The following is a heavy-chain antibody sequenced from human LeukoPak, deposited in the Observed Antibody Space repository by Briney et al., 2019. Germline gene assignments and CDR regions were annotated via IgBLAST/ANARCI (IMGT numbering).Heavy chain of an antibody. J-gene: IGHJ4*02. Sequence: GGSLRLSCAASGFTFSSYDMHWVRQATGKGLEWVSAIGTAGDTYYPGSVKGRFTISRDNSKNTLYLQMNSLRAEDTAVYYCAKAPGYSSGWPPYYFDYWGQGTLVTVSS. CDR3: AKAPGYSSGWPPYYFDY. CDR2: IGTAGDT. CDR1: GFTFSSYD. V-gene: IGHV3-13*01. D-gene: IGHD6-19*01.